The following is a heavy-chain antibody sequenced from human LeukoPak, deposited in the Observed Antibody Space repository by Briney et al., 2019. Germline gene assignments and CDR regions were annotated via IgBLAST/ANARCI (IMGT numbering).Heavy chain of an antibody. CDR1: GGSFSGYY. J-gene: IGHJ6*02. V-gene: IGHV4-34*01. D-gene: IGHD2-2*01. Sequence: PSETLSLTCAVYGGSFSGYYWSWIRQPPGKGLEWIGEINHSGSTNYNPSLKSRVTISVDTSKKQFSLKLSSVTAADTAVYYCARNRYQLLRVYYYDMDVWGQGTTATVSS. CDR3: ARNRYQLLRVYYYDMDV. CDR2: INHSGST.